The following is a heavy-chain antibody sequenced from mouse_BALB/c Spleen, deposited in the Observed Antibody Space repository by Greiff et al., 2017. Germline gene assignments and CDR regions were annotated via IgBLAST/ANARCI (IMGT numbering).Heavy chain of an antibody. CDR3: TGDYGNFYFDY. CDR1: GYTFTSYW. Sequence: VQLQQSGTVLARPGASVKMSCKASGYTFTSYWMHWVKQRPGQGLEWIGAIYPGNSDTSYNQKFKGKAKLTAVTSTSTAYMELSSLTNEDSAVYYCTGDYGNFYFDYWGQGTTLTVSS. CDR2: IYPGNSDT. V-gene: IGHV1-5*01. D-gene: IGHD2-1*01. J-gene: IGHJ2*01.